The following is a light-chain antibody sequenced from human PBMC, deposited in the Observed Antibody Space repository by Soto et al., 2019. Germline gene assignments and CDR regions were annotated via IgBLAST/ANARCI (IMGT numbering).Light chain of an antibody. CDR3: QQYNSYWT. V-gene: IGKV1-5*03. Sequence: DIQMTQSPSTLSASVGDRVTITCRASQSISTWLARYQQKPGKAPKVLIYKASTLESGVPSRFSGSGSGTEFTLTISRLQPDDFATYYCQQYNSYWTFGQGTKVEIK. CDR2: KAS. CDR1: QSISTW. J-gene: IGKJ1*01.